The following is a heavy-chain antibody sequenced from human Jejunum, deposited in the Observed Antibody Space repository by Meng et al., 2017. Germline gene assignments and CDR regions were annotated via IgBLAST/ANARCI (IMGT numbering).Heavy chain of an antibody. CDR1: VGSVSRAGYQ. CDR3: ARDHMGSLDY. V-gene: IGHV4-61*08. Sequence: QVQLQGSGPGLVRPSETLSLICTVSVGSVSRAGYQWGWIRQPPGKGLEWIGYASTNYNPSLKSRVTISLDTSRNQFSLSLSSVTAADTAVYYCARDHMGSLDYWGQGILVTVSS. J-gene: IGHJ4*02. D-gene: IGHD1-26*01. CDR2: AST.